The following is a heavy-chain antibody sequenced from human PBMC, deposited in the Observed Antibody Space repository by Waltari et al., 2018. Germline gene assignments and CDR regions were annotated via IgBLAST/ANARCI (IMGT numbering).Heavy chain of an antibody. CDR1: GGSISSSSYY. D-gene: IGHD6-13*01. CDR2: IYYSGST. V-gene: IGHV4-39*01. Sequence: QLQLQESGPGLVKPSETLSLTCTVSGGSISSSSYYWGWIRQPPGKGLEWIGSIYYSGSTDYTPSLKIRDTISVDTSKNQFALKPSSVTAADTXVYYCARQGIAAAXXHWXXPWXXGTXXTVS. J-gene: IGHJ5*02. CDR3: ARQGIAAAXXHWXXP.